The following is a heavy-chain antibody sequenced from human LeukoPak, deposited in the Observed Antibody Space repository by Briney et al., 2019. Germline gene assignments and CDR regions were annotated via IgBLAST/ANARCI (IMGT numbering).Heavy chain of an antibody. CDR2: INHSGST. D-gene: IGHD4-23*01. J-gene: IGHJ3*02. V-gene: IGHV4-34*01. Sequence: SETLSLTCAAYGGSFSGYYWSWIRQPPGKGLEWIGEINHSGSTNYNPSLKSRVTISLDRSKNQFSLKVSSVTAADTAVYFCARGYGDNSGAFDIWGRGTLVTVSS. CDR3: ARGYGDNSGAFDI. CDR1: GGSFSGYY.